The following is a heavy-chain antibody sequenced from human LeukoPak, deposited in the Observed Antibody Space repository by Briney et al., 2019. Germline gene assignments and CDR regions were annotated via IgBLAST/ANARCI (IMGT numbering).Heavy chain of an antibody. CDR3: ANDIAVSDSYFDY. CDR2: IRYDAANQ. Sequence: GGSLRLSCGASGFDFSNNGMHWVRQAPGKGLEWVAFIRYDAANQYYADSVKGRFTISRDNSKNTLYLQMDSLRSEDTGIYHCANDIAVSDSYFDYWGQGTLVTVSS. J-gene: IGHJ4*02. CDR1: GFDFSNNG. D-gene: IGHD6-19*01. V-gene: IGHV3-30*02.